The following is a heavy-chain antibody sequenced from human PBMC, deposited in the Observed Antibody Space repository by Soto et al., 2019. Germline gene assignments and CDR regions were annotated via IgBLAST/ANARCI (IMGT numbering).Heavy chain of an antibody. J-gene: IGHJ6*02. CDR1: GGSISSYY. Sequence: SETLSLTCTVSGGSISSYYWSWIRQPAGKGLEWIGRIYTSGSTNYNPSLKSRVTMSVDTSKDQFSLKLSSVTAADTAVYYCARDWRAVAGTDYYYGMDVWGQGTTVTVSS. D-gene: IGHD6-19*01. CDR3: ARDWRAVAGTDYYYGMDV. CDR2: IYTSGST. V-gene: IGHV4-4*07.